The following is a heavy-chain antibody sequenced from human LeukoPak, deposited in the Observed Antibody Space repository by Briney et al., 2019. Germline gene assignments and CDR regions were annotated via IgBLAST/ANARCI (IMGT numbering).Heavy chain of an antibody. CDR1: GFTFSSYE. V-gene: IGHV3-48*03. J-gene: IGHJ4*02. D-gene: IGHD1-1*01. CDR2: ISSSGSTI. Sequence: PGGSLRLSCAASGFTFSSYEMNWVRQAPGKRLEWVSYISSSGSTIYYADSVKGRFTISRDNAKNSLYLQMNSLRAEDTAVYYCAKASWVSNADAVLWGQGTLVTVSS. CDR3: AKASWVSNADAVL.